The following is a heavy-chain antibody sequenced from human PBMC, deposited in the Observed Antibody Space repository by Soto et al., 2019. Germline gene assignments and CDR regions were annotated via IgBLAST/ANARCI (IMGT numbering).Heavy chain of an antibody. Sequence: PSETLSLTCTVSGGSISSGGYYWSWIRQHPGKGLEWIGYIYYSGSTYYNPSLKSRVTISVDTSKNQFSLKLSSVTAADTAVYYCARSQTWFSLYYMDVWGKGTTVTVSS. CDR2: IYYSGST. V-gene: IGHV4-31*03. D-gene: IGHD3-10*01. J-gene: IGHJ6*03. CDR1: GGSISSGGYY. CDR3: ARSQTWFSLYYMDV.